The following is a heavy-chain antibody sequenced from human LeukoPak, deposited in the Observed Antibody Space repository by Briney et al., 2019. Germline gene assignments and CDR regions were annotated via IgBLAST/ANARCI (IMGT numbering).Heavy chain of an antibody. J-gene: IGHJ4*02. CDR3: ARSASRYFDWFDY. CDR1: GSSFTNYW. D-gene: IGHD3-9*01. V-gene: IGHV5-51*01. CDR2: IYPGDSDT. Sequence: GASLKISCKGSGSSFTNYWIGWVRQMPGKGLEWMGIIYPGDSDTRYIPSFQGQVTISADKSINTAYLQWSSLKASDTAIYYCARSASRYFDWFDYWGQGTLVTVSS.